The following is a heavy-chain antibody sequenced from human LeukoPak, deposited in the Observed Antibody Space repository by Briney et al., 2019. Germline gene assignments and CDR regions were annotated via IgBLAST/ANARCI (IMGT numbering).Heavy chain of an antibody. CDR2: ISGSGGST. CDR1: GFTFSDYT. D-gene: IGHD1-26*01. CDR3: AKGKRQWELLPGYWFDP. Sequence: GGSLRLSCAASGFTFSDYTINWVRQAPGKGLEWVSAISGSGGSTYYADSMKGRFTISRDNSKNTLYLQMNSLRAEDTAVYYCAKGKRQWELLPGYWFDPWGQGTLVTVSS. J-gene: IGHJ5*02. V-gene: IGHV3-23*01.